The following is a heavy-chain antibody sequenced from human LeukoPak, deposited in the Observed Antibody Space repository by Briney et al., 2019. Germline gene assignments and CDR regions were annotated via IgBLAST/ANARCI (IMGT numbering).Heavy chain of an antibody. J-gene: IGHJ4*02. CDR2: ISGSGGST. Sequence: GGSLRLSCAASGFTFSSYAMSWVRQAPGKGLEWVSAISGSGGSTYYADSVKGRFTISRDNSKNTLYLQMNSLRAEDTAVYYCAKVGGANYYDSSGADYWGQGTLVTVSS. V-gene: IGHV3-23*01. D-gene: IGHD3-22*01. CDR1: GFTFSSYA. CDR3: AKVGGANYYDSSGADY.